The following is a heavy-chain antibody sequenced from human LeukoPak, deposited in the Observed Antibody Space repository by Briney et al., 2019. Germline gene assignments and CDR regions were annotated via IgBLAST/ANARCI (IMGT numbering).Heavy chain of an antibody. V-gene: IGHV3-21*06. D-gene: IGHD6-6*01. J-gene: IGHJ4*02. CDR1: GFTFSSYE. CDR2: ISTSSSYI. Sequence: PGGSLRLSCAASGFTFSSYEMNWVRQAPGKGLEWVSFISTSSSYIYYGDSVKGRFTISGDNAKNSLFLQMNSLRAEDTAVYYCARSADSSSSISISPFDYWGQGTQITVSS. CDR3: ARSADSSSSISISPFDY.